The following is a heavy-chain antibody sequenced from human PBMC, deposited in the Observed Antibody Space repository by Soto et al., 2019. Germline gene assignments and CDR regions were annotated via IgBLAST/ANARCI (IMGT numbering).Heavy chain of an antibody. CDR2: ISYDGSNK. CDR1: GFTFSSYG. J-gene: IGHJ4*02. CDR3: ATARLLPEGMFDY. D-gene: IGHD3-22*01. Sequence: QVQLVESGGGVVQPGRSLRLSSAASGFTFSSYGMHWVRQAPGKGLEWVAVISYDGSNKYYADSVKGRFTIFTDNSKNTLYLQMNSLSADGTAVYYCATARLLPEGMFDYWGQGTLVTVSS. V-gene: IGHV3-30*03.